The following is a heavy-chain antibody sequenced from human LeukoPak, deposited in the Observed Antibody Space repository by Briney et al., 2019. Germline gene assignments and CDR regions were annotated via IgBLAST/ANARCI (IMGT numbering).Heavy chain of an antibody. D-gene: IGHD3-16*02. J-gene: IGHJ4*02. CDR1: GFTFGDYA. Sequence: GGSLRLSCTASGFTFGDYAMSWVRQAPGKGLEWVSGINWNGGSTGYADSVKGRFTISRDNAKNSLYLQMNSLRAEDTALYHCARGRQDYVWGSCRRTYYFDYWGQGTLVTVSS. CDR3: ARGRQDYVWGSCRRTYYFDY. CDR2: INWNGGST. V-gene: IGHV3-20*01.